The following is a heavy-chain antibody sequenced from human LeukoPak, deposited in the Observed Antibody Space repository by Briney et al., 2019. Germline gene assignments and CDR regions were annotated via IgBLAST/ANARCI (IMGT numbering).Heavy chain of an antibody. CDR2: INPSGGST. D-gene: IGHD5-24*01. V-gene: IGHV1-46*01. J-gene: IGHJ4*02. CDR1: GYTFTSYY. CDR3: ARDVGDGYAEDY. Sequence: GASVKVSCKASGYTFTSYYMHWVRQAPGQGLEWLGIINPSGGSTSSAQKFQGRVTMTRDTSTSTVYMELSSLRSEDMAVYYCARDVGDGYAEDYWGQGTLVTVSS.